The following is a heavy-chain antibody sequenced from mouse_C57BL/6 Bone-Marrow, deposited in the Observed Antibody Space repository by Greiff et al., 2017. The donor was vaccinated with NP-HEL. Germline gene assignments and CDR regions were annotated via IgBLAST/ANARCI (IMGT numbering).Heavy chain of an antibody. CDR3: VSTAGAMDY. D-gene: IGHD3-1*01. CDR2: IRSKSNNYAT. J-gene: IGHJ4*01. CDR1: GFSFNTYA. Sequence: EVQVVESGGGLVQPKGSLKLSCAASGFSFNTYAMNWVRQAPGKGLEWVARIRSKSNNYATYYADSVKDRFTISRDDSESMLYLQMNNLKTEDTAMYYCVSTAGAMDYWGQGTSVTVSS. V-gene: IGHV10-1*01.